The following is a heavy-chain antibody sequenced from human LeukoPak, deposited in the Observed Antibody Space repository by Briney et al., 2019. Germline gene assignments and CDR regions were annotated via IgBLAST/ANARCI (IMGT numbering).Heavy chain of an antibody. D-gene: IGHD3-22*01. V-gene: IGHV3-74*01. Sequence: GGSLRLSCAASEFTFSSYWMHWVRQAPGKGLVWVSRINSDGSSTSYADSVKGRFTISRDNAKNTLYLQMNSLRAEDTAVYYCARDRGPGYYDSSGYPDYWGQGTLVTVSS. CDR1: EFTFSSYW. J-gene: IGHJ4*02. CDR3: ARDRGPGYYDSSGYPDY. CDR2: INSDGSST.